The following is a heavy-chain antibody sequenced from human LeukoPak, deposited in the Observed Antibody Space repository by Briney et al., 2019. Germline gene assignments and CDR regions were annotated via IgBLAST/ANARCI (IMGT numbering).Heavy chain of an antibody. CDR1: GFIVSDDY. CDR3: GSGGKYCTGGACYGD. CDR2: IYSGGAT. Sequence: GGSLRLSCAASGFIVSDDYISWVRQTPGKGLEWVSVIYSGGATFYADSVKGRFTISRDNSKNTVHLQMNSLRAEDTAVYYCGSGGKYCTGGACYGDWGQGTLVTVSS. J-gene: IGHJ4*02. D-gene: IGHD2-8*02. V-gene: IGHV3-53*01.